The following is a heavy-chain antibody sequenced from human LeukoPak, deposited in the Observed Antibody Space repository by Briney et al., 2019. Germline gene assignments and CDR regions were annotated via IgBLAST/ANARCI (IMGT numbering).Heavy chain of an antibody. CDR2: TVSRGTT. D-gene: IGHD3-9*01. Sequence: GGSLRLSCVASGFTFTSDAMNWVRQAPGKGLEWVSSTVSRGTTQYADSVKGRFTVSRDNAKNSLYLQMNSLRDEDTAVYYCARGKAYYDILTGYDNWFDPWGQGTLVTVSS. J-gene: IGHJ5*02. CDR1: GFTFTSDA. CDR3: ARGKAYYDILTGYDNWFDP. V-gene: IGHV3-48*02.